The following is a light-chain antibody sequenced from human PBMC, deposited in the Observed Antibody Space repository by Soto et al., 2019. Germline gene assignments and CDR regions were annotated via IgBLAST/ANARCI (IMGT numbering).Light chain of an antibody. CDR2: KAS. CDR1: RSISSW. V-gene: IGKV1-5*03. CDR3: QQDNSYWT. Sequence: DIQMTQSPSTLSASVGDRVTITCRASRSISSWLAWYQQKPGKAPKLLISKASSLESGVPSRFSGSVSGTEFTLTISSLQPDDFATYYCQQDNSYWTFGQGTKVEIK. J-gene: IGKJ1*01.